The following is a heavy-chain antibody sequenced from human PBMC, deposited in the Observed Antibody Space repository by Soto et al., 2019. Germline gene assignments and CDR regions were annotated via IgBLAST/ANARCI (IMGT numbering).Heavy chain of an antibody. J-gene: IGHJ4*02. V-gene: IGHV4-34*01. CDR1: GGSFSGYY. CDR2: INHSGST. Sequence: SETLSLTCAVYGGSFSGYYWSWIRQPPGKGLEWIGEINHSGSTNYNPSLKSRVTISVDTSKNQFSLKLSSVTAADTAVYYCARGAEYYYDSSGYYTPFDYWGQGTLVTVSS. CDR3: ARGAEYYYDSSGYYTPFDY. D-gene: IGHD3-22*01.